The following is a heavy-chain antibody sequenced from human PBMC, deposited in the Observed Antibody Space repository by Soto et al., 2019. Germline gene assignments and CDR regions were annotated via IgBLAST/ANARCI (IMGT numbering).Heavy chain of an antibody. CDR1: GYTFTGYY. J-gene: IGHJ5*02. CDR2: INPNSGGT. CDR3: ARFSVKGYPSYNWFDP. D-gene: IGHD3-16*02. V-gene: IGHV1-2*02. Sequence: ASVKVSCKASGYTFTGYYMHWVRQAPGQGLEWMGWINPNSGGTNYAQKFQGRVTTTRDTSISTAYMELSRLRSDDTAVYYCARFSVKGYPSYNWFDPWGQGTLVTVSS.